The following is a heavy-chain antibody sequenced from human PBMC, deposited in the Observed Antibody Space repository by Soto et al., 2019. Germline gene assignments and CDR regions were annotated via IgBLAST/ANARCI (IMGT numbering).Heavy chain of an antibody. CDR3: ARVPSYPGGWFDP. CDR2: ISAYNGNT. V-gene: IGHV1-18*01. J-gene: IGHJ5*02. Sequence: QVQLVQSGAEVKKPGASVKVSCKASGYTFTSYGISWVRQAPGQGLEWMGWISAYNGNTNYAQKLKGRVTRTTGTSTSTAYIELRSLRSDDTAVYYCARVPSYPGGWFDPWGQGTLVTVSS. CDR1: GYTFTSYG.